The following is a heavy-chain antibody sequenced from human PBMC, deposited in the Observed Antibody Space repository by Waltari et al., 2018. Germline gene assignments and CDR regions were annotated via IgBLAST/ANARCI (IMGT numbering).Heavy chain of an antibody. D-gene: IGHD2-15*01. CDR1: GFTFRSYS. V-gene: IGHV3-21*01. CDR2: ISSSSSYI. CDR3: ASYSQAIDY. J-gene: IGHJ4*02. Sequence: EVQLVESGGGLVKPGGSLRLSCAASGFTFRSYSMNWVRQAPGKGLEWVSSISSSSSYIYYADSVKGRFTISRDNAKNSLYLQMNSLRAEDTAVYYCASYSQAIDYWGQGTLVTVSS.